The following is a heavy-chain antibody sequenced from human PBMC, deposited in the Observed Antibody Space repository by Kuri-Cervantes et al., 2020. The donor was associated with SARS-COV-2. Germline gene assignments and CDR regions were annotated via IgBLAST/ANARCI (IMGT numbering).Heavy chain of an antibody. V-gene: IGHV1-8*01. CDR3: ARVQGTGGGFDP. J-gene: IGHJ5*02. CDR1: GYTFTSYD. Sequence: ASVKVSCKASGYTFTSYDINWVRQATGQGLEWMGWMNPNSGNTGYAQKFQGRVTMTTDTSTSTAYMELRSLRSDDTAVYYCARVQGTGGGFDPWGQGTMVTVSS. D-gene: IGHD1-14*01. CDR2: MNPNSGNT.